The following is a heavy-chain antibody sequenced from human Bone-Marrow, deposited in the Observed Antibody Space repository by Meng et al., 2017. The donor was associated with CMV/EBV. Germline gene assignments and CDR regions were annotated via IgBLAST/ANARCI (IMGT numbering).Heavy chain of an antibody. CDR2: IRSKANSYAT. CDR3: TRITGTPTDFDY. D-gene: IGHD1-20*01. J-gene: IGHJ4*02. V-gene: IGHV3-73*01. CDR1: GFTFGDYA. Sequence: GGSLRLSCTASGFTFGDYAMSWVRQASGKGLEWVGRIRSKANSYATAYAASVKGRFTISRDDSKNTAYLQMNSLKTEDTAVYYCTRITGTPTDFDYWGQGTRVTVSS.